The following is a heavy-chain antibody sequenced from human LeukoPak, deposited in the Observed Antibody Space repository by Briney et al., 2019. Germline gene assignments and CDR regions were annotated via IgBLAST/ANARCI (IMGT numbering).Heavy chain of an antibody. D-gene: IGHD6-13*01. CDR1: GFTVSSNY. Sequence: PGGSLRLSCAASGFTVSSNYMSWVRQAPGKGLEWVSVIYSGGSTYYADSVKGRFTISRDNSKNTLYLQMNSLRAEDTAVYYCARAPRAAVGRGPFDYWGQGTLVTVSS. V-gene: IGHV3-53*01. CDR2: IYSGGST. J-gene: IGHJ4*02. CDR3: ARAPRAAVGRGPFDY.